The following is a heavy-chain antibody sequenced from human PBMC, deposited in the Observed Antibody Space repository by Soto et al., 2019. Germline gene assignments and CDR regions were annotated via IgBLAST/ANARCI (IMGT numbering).Heavy chain of an antibody. CDR3: AKRTSSTIFGVVIMYFDY. V-gene: IGHV3-23*01. D-gene: IGHD3-3*01. Sequence: PGGSLRLSCAASGFIFSSYAMSWVRQAPGKGLEWVSAISGPGGSTYYADSVKGRFTISRDNSKSTLYLQMNSLRAEDTALYYCAKRTSSTIFGVVIMYFDYWGQGTLVTVSS. CDR1: GFIFSSYA. J-gene: IGHJ4*02. CDR2: ISGPGGST.